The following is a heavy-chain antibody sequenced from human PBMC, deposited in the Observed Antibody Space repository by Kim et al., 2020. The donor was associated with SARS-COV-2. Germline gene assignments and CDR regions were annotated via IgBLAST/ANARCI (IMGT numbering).Heavy chain of an antibody. J-gene: IGHJ4*02. D-gene: IGHD1-26*01. CDR1: GYTFTTYG. V-gene: IGHV1-3*01. Sequence: ASVKVSCKGSGYTFTTYGMHWVRQAPGQRLEWMGCINVGNGNTKYSEKFQGRVTITRDTSASTAYMELSSLRFEDSAVYYCARDQGVGDYWGQGALVTVSS. CDR2: INVGNGNT. CDR3: ARDQGVGDY.